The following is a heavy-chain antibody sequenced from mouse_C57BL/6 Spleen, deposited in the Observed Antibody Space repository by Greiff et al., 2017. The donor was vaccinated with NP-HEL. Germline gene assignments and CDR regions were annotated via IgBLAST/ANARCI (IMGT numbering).Heavy chain of an antibody. J-gene: IGHJ4*01. CDR1: GYTFTDHT. V-gene: IGHV1-78*01. D-gene: IGHD3-2*02. CDR3: ARGHLRLSGAMDY. CDR2: IYPRDGST. Sequence: VQLQQSDAELVKPGASVKISCKVSGYTFTDHTIHWMKQRPEQGLEWIGYIYPRDGSTKYNEKFKGKATLTADKSSSTAYMQRNSLTSEDSSVYFCARGHLRLSGAMDYWGQGTSVTVSS.